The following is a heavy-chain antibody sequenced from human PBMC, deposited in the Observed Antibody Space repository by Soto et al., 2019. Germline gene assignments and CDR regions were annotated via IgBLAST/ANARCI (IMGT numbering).Heavy chain of an antibody. CDR1: GGSISSSSYY. V-gene: IGHV4-39*07. Sequence: PSETLSLTCTVSGGSISSSSYYWGWIRQPPGKGLEWIGSLYYRGSTYYNPSLKSRVTISVHTSNSQFSLELSSVTAADTAVYFCARGLITGSHYSGGWYYFDSWGQGTQVTVSS. CDR2: LYYRGST. D-gene: IGHD6-19*01. J-gene: IGHJ4*02. CDR3: ARGLITGSHYSGGWYYFDS.